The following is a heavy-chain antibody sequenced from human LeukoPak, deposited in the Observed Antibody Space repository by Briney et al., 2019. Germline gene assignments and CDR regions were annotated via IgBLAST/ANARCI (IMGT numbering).Heavy chain of an antibody. V-gene: IGHV5-51*01. J-gene: IGHJ4*02. Sequence: GESLKISCEGSGYRFTSYSIAWVRQMPGKGLEWMGIIYPSDSDTTYSPSFQGQVSISADKSINTAYLQWGSLKASDTAMYYCARRGFCSGGSCFSAPFDLWGQGTLLTVSS. D-gene: IGHD2-15*01. CDR1: GYRFTSYS. CDR2: IYPSDSDT. CDR3: ARRGFCSGGSCFSAPFDL.